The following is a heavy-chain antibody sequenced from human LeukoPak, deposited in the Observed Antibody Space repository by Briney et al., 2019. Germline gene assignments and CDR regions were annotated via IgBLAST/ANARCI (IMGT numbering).Heavy chain of an antibody. V-gene: IGHV1-46*01. Sequence: ASVKVSCKASGYTFTSYYMHWVRQAPGQGLEWMGIINPSGGSTSYAQKFQGRVTMTRDMSTSTVYMELSSLRSEDTAVYYCARAWAAADFDYWGQGTPVTVSS. D-gene: IGHD6-13*01. CDR1: GYTFTSYY. CDR3: ARAWAAADFDY. J-gene: IGHJ4*02. CDR2: INPSGGST.